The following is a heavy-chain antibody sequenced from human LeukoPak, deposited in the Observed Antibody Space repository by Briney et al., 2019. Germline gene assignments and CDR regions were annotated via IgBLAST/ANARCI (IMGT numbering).Heavy chain of an antibody. J-gene: IGHJ4*02. CDR3: TTAPHLYYYDSSGYYQDY. D-gene: IGHD3-22*01. CDR1: GFTFSSYA. V-gene: IGHV3-23*01. CDR2: ISGSGGST. Sequence: GGSLRLSCAASGFTFSSYAMSWVRQAPGKGLEWVSAISGSGGSTYYADSVKGRFTISRDNSKNTLYLQMNSLKTEDTAVYYCTTAPHLYYYDSSGYYQDYWGQGTLVTVSS.